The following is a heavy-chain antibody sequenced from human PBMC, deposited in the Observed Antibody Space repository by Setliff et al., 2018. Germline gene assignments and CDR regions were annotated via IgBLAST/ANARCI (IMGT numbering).Heavy chain of an antibody. D-gene: IGHD4-4*01. V-gene: IGHV4-59*01. CDR1: GGSISSYY. Sequence: ASETLSLTCTVSGGSISSYYWSWIRQPPGKGLEWIGYIYYSGSTNYNPSLKSRVTISVGTSKNQFSLRLSSVTAADTAVYYCARGGNDYKWGAFDIWGQGTMVTVSS. J-gene: IGHJ3*02. CDR2: IYYSGST. CDR3: ARGGNDYKWGAFDI.